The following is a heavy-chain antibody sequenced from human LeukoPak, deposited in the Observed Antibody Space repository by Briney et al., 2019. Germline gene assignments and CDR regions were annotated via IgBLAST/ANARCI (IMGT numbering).Heavy chain of an antibody. Sequence: PSETLSLTCAVYGGSFSGYYWSWIRQPPGKGLEWIGEINHSGSTNYNPSLKSRVTISVDTSKNQFSLKLSSVTAADTAVYYCASITSVTTQGSWGQGTLVTVSS. D-gene: IGHD4-17*01. CDR1: GGSFSGYY. V-gene: IGHV4-34*01. CDR2: INHSGST. J-gene: IGHJ4*02. CDR3: ASITSVTTQGS.